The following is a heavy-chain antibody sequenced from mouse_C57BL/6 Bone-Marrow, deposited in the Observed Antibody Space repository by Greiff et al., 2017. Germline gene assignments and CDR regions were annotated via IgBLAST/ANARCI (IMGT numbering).Heavy chain of an antibody. V-gene: IGHV5-4*01. CDR2: ISDGGSYT. J-gene: IGHJ3*01. CDR1: GFTFSSYA. Sequence: EVQVVESGGGLVKPGGSLKLSCAASGFTFSSYAMSWVRQTPEKRLEWVATISDGGSYTYYPDNVKGRFTISRDNAKNNLYLQMSHLKSEDTAMYYCARECYGSSSFAYWGQGTLVTVSA. CDR3: ARECYGSSSFAY. D-gene: IGHD1-1*01.